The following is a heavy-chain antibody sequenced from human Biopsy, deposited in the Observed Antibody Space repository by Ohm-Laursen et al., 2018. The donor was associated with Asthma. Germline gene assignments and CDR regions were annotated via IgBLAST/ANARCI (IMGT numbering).Heavy chain of an antibody. J-gene: IGHJ4*02. Sequence: ASVKVSCKASRYTFTSYDINWVRQATGQGLEWVGWMNPNSGNTGYPQNFQGRVTMTRDTSISTAYMELSSLRSEDTAVYYCTRWSLRVRDTPNDYWGQGTLVTVSS. D-gene: IGHD3-16*01. CDR3: TRWSLRVRDTPNDY. CDR1: RYTFTSYD. CDR2: MNPNSGNT. V-gene: IGHV1-8*01.